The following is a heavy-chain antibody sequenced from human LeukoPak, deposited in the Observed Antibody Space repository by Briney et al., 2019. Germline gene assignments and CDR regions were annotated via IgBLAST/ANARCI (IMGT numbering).Heavy chain of an antibody. V-gene: IGHV4-34*01. J-gene: IGHJ4*02. CDR3: ARGSDVVVVPAVIPGNYYFDY. D-gene: IGHD2-2*01. Sequence: PGGSLRLSCAASGFTFSSYSMNWIRQPPGKGLEWIGEINHSGTTNYNSSPKSRVTISVDTSKNQFSLKLSSVTAADTAVYYCARGSDVVVVPAVIPGNYYFDYWGQGTLVTVSS. CDR2: INHSGTT. CDR1: GFTFSSYS.